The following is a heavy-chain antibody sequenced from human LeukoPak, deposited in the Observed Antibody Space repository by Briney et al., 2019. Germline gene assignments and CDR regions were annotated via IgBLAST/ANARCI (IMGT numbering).Heavy chain of an antibody. V-gene: IGHV4-34*01. J-gene: IGHJ4*02. CDR1: GGSFSAYY. D-gene: IGHD6-13*01. CDR2: INHSGST. CDR3: ARVGSSWYGGYFDY. Sequence: PSETLSLTCAVYGGSFSAYYWTWLRQPPGVGLECIGEINHSGSTNYNPSLKSRVITSVDTSKNQFSLRLTSVTAADTAVYYCARVGSSWYGGYFDYWGQGTLVTVSS.